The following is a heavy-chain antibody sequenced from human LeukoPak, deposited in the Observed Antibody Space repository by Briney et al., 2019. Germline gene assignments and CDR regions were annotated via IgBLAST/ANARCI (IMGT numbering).Heavy chain of an antibody. CDR2: IKQDGSET. Sequence: PGGSLRLSCAASGFTPRSYWMTWVRQYPGRGRGWVANIKQDGSETYYADSVKGRFTISRDNAKRSLYLQMNSLRAEDTAVYYCARDGELGSPADAFDISGQGTMVTVSS. V-gene: IGHV3-7*01. J-gene: IGHJ3*02. CDR1: GFTPRSYW. CDR3: ARDGELGSPADAFDI. D-gene: IGHD1-26*01.